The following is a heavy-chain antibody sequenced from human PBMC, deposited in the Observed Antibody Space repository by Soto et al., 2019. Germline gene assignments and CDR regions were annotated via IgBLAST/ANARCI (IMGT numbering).Heavy chain of an antibody. V-gene: IGHV3-30*04. CDR2: ISYEGSYK. Sequence: QVQLVESGGGVVQPGRSLRLSCAASGFTLSSNAVHWVRQAPGKGLEWVAVISYEGSYKYYTGSVKSRFTISRDRSNNIVYLQLDSLRPEDSALYYCVRAGGIAAAGSSQGVLWGRGTLVTVSS. CDR1: GFTLSSNA. D-gene: IGHD6-13*01. CDR3: VRAGGIAAAGSSQGVL. J-gene: IGHJ4*02.